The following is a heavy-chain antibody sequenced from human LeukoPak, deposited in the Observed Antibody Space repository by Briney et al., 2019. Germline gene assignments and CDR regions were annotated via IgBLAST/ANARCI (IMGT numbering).Heavy chain of an antibody. J-gene: IGHJ4*02. CDR2: INHSGST. CDR3: ARGGGIAAAGTGLGYFDY. Sequence: SETLSLTCAVYGGSFSGYYWRWIRQPRGKGLEWIGEINHSGSTNYNPSLKSRVTISVDTSKNQFSLKLSSVTAADTAVYYCARGGGIAAAGTGLGYFDYWGQGTLVTVSS. V-gene: IGHV4-34*01. CDR1: GGSFSGYY. D-gene: IGHD6-13*01.